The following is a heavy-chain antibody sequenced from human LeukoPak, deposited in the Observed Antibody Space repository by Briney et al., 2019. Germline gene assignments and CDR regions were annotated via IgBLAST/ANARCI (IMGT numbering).Heavy chain of an antibody. V-gene: IGHV4-59*01. CDR2: IYYSGST. CDR1: GGSISSYY. J-gene: IGHJ3*02. D-gene: IGHD2-2*01. Sequence: SETLSLTCTVSGGSISSYYWSWVRQPPGKGLEWIGYIYYSGSTNYNPSLKSRVTISVDTSKNQFSLKLSSVTAADTAVYYCAREKVVPAASEAFDIWGQGTMVTVSS. CDR3: AREKVVPAASEAFDI.